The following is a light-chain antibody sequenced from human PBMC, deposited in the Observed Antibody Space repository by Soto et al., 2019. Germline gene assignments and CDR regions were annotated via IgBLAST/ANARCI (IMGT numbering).Light chain of an antibody. CDR3: CSYAGSYTLV. V-gene: IGLV2-11*01. J-gene: IGLJ3*02. CDR1: SSDVGGYNY. CDR2: DVT. Sequence: QSVLTQPRSVSGSPGQSVTISCTGTSSDVGGYNYVSWYQQQPAKAPKLMMYDVTKRPSGVPDRLFGSKSGNTASLTISGLQTDDEADYYCCSYAGSYTLVFGGGTKLTVL.